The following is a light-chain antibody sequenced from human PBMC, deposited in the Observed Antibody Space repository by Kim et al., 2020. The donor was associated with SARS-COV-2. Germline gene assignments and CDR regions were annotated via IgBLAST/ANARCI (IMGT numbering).Light chain of an antibody. CDR2: LNYDGSH. J-gene: IGLJ3*02. V-gene: IGLV4-69*01. Sequence: QPVLTQSPSASASLGASVKLTCILSSGHSRYPIAWHQQQPEKGPRYLMKLNYDGSHSRGDGIPDRYSGSSSGAGRYLTISSLQSEDEADYYCQTWDTAIRVFGGGTQLTVL. CDR3: QTWDTAIRV. CDR1: SGHSRYP.